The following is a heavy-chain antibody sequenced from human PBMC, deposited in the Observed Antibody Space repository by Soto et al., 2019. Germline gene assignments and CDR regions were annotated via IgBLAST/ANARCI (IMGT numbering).Heavy chain of an antibody. J-gene: IGHJ4*02. D-gene: IGHD5-18*01. CDR2: IYYSGST. Sequence: SETLSLTCTVSGGSISSGDYYWSWIRQPPGKGLEWIGYIYYSGSTYYNPSLMSRVTISVDTSKNQFSLKLSSVTAADTAVYYCARGYSYGRFDFDYWGQGTLVTVSS. V-gene: IGHV4-30-4*01. CDR3: ARGYSYGRFDFDY. CDR1: GGSISSGDYY.